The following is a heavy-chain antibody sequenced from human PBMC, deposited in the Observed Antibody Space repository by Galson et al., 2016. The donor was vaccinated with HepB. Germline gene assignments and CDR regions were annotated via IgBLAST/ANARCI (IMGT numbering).Heavy chain of an antibody. Sequence: SLRLSCAASGFIFKAYGMNWVRQAPGKGLEWVSSISSSSSYIYYADSVKGRFTISRDNAKNSLYLQMNSLRAEDTAVYYCARNPPRHCTSGRCFYYGMDVWGQGTTVTVTS. CDR2: ISSSSSYI. V-gene: IGHV3-21*01. CDR1: GFIFKAYG. CDR3: ARNPPRHCTSGRCFYYGMDV. D-gene: IGHD1-26*01. J-gene: IGHJ6*02.